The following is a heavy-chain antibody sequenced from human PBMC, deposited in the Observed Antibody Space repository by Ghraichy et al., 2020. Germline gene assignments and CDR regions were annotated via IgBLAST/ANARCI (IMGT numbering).Heavy chain of an antibody. D-gene: IGHD6-19*01. V-gene: IGHV4-39*01. CDR3: ARQRGRHLSESSGNFDY. CDR1: GGYISGSVDY. CDR2: IFYSGIT. Sequence: SETLSLTCVVSGGYISGSVDYWAWIRQSPGTGLEWIGSIFYSGITYYNTPFKSRFTISVDTAKNQFSLKVNSVTDTDTGVYYCARQRGRHLSESSGNFDYWGLGTQGTVSS. J-gene: IGHJ4*02.